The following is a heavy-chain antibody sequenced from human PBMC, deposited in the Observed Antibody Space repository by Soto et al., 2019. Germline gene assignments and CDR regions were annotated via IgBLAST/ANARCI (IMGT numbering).Heavy chain of an antibody. J-gene: IGHJ1*01. Sequence: EVQLVESGGGLVQPGGSLRLSCAASGFTVSSNYMSWIRQAPGKGLEWVAVIYSGGSTYYADSVKGKFTISRDNSXXALYLQMNSLRAEDTPVYYCASDRIAVAGKYEYFQHWGQGTLVAVPS. V-gene: IGHV3-66*01. D-gene: IGHD6-19*01. CDR3: ASDRIAVAGKYEYFQH. CDR2: IYSGGST. CDR1: GFTVSSNY.